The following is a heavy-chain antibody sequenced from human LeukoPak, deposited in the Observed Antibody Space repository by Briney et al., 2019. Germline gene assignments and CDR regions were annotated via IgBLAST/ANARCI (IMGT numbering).Heavy chain of an antibody. Sequence: SETLSLTCTVSGVSISNTVYYWGWIRQAPGKGLEWIGTSFDGGNSYYNPSLKSRVTMSVDGSKNQFSLALASVTAADTAVYYCATTSGYRNYYYYYIDVWGKGTTVTVSS. CDR1: GVSISNTVYY. V-gene: IGHV4-39*01. D-gene: IGHD3-22*01. CDR2: SFDGGNS. CDR3: ATTSGYRNYYYYYIDV. J-gene: IGHJ6*03.